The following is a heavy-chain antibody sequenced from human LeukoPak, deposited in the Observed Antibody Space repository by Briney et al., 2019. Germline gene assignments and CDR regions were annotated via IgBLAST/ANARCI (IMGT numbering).Heavy chain of an antibody. CDR2: INPNSGGT. D-gene: IGHD3-3*01. J-gene: IGHJ4*02. CDR3: ARGPYDFWSGYLPNFDY. CDR1: GYTFTGYY. V-gene: IGHV1-2*02. Sequence: ASVKVSCKASGYTFTGYYMHWVRQAPGQGLEWMGWINPNSGGTNYAQKFQGRVTMTRDTSISTAYMELSRLRSDDTAVYYCARGPYDFWSGYLPNFDYWGQGTLVTVSS.